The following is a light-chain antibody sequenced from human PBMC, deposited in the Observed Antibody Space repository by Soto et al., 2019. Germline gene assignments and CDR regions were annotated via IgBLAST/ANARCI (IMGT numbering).Light chain of an antibody. V-gene: IGLV2-8*01. CDR1: SSDVGGYNY. CDR3: TSYAGSNTPYV. CDR2: EVS. Sequence: QSVLTQPPSASGSPGQSVTISCTGTSSDVGGYNYVSWYQQHPGKAPKLMIYEVSKRPLGVPDRFSGSKSANTASLTVSGLQAEDEADYYCTSYAGSNTPYVFGTGTKVTV. J-gene: IGLJ1*01.